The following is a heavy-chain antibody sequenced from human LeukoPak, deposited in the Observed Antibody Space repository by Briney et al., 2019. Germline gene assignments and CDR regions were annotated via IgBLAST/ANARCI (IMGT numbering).Heavy chain of an antibody. CDR2: ISSNGGST. CDR3: ARDWSSSWYSAFDI. Sequence: GGPLRLSCAASGFTFSSYAMHWVRQAPGKGLEYVSAISSNGGSTYYANSVKGRFTISRDNSKNTLFLQMGSLRAEDMAVYYCARDWSSSWYSAFDIWGQGTMVTVSS. J-gene: IGHJ3*02. V-gene: IGHV3-64*01. D-gene: IGHD6-13*01. CDR1: GFTFSSYA.